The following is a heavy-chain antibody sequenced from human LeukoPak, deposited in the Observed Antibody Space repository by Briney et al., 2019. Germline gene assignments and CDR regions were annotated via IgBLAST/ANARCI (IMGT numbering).Heavy chain of an antibody. Sequence: PSETLSLTCTVSGGSISSSSYYWGWIRQPPGKGLEWIGNIYYSGSTYYNPSLKSRVTMSVDMSKNQFSLKLSSVTAADTAMYYCARSWGYDFWSGNLLDYWGQGTLVTVSS. CDR3: ARSWGYDFWSGNLLDY. CDR1: GGSISSSSYY. V-gene: IGHV4-39*07. J-gene: IGHJ4*02. D-gene: IGHD3-3*01. CDR2: IYYSGST.